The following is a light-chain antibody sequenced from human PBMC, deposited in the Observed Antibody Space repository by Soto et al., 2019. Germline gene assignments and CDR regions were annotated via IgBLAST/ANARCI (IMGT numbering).Light chain of an antibody. CDR2: EVI. CDR3: CSNSSTYTLV. Sequence: QSALTQPASVSGSPGQSITISCTGTSSDIGTYNSVSWYQHHPGKAPKLHSFEVIDLPSGVSERFSGSNSGNTASLTISGLQHEDEADSYCCSNSSTYTLVFGGGTKLTVL. V-gene: IGLV2-14*01. CDR1: SSDIGTYNS. J-gene: IGLJ3*02.